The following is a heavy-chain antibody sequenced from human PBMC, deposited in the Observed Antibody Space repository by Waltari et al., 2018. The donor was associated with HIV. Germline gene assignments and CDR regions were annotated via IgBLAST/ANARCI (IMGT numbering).Heavy chain of an antibody. D-gene: IGHD3-16*01. CDR1: RATFTGCY. V-gene: IGHV4-34*01. J-gene: IGHJ6*02. CDR3: ARGPFYYDLGGAALVRSDYSYYYGLDA. CDR2: INQRGTS. Sequence: QVQLQERGAGQVKPTETLSLTCALHRATFTGCYWSWIRQTPGKGLEWIGEINQRGTSNDTPSLKSRVTRSIDTSKNQFSLKLTSVTAADTAVYYCARGPFYYDLGGAALVRSDYSYYYGLDAWGQGTTVTVS.